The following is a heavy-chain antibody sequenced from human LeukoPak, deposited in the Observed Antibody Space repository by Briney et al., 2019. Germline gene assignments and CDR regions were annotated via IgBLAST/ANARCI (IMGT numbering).Heavy chain of an antibody. CDR2: INAGNGNT. Sequence: GASVKVSCKASGYTFTSYAMHWVRQAPGQRLEWMGWINAGNGNTKYSQKFQGRVTITRDTSASTAYMELSSLRSEDTAVYYCARGGSHIAAAGTHWGQGTLVTVSS. D-gene: IGHD6-13*01. CDR1: GYTFTSYA. CDR3: ARGGSHIAAAGTH. V-gene: IGHV1-3*01. J-gene: IGHJ4*02.